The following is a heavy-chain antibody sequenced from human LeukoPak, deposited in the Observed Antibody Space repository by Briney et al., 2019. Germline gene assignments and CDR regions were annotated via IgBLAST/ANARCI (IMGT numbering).Heavy chain of an antibody. CDR3: ARDEIRLSLSSSLYY. D-gene: IGHD6-13*01. J-gene: IGHJ4*02. CDR1: GFTFSSYA. CDR2: ISYDGSNK. V-gene: IGHV3-30-3*01. Sequence: GGSLRLSCAASGFTFSSYAMHWVRQAPGKGLEWVAVISYDGSNKYYADSVKGRFTISRDNSKNTLYLQMNSLRAEDTAVYYCARDEIRLSLSSSLYYWGQGTLVTVSS.